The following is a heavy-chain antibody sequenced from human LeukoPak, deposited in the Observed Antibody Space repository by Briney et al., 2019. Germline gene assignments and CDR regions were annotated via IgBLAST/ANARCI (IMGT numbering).Heavy chain of an antibody. CDR3: ARVPGTTGNWFDP. CDR2: IIPIFGTA. Sequence: SVKVSCKASGGTFSSYAISWVRQAPGQGLEWMGGIIPIFGTANYAQKFQGRVTITADESTSTAYMELSSLRSEDTAVYYCARVPGTTGNWFDPWGQGTLVTVSS. D-gene: IGHD1-1*01. J-gene: IGHJ5*02. V-gene: IGHV1-69*13. CDR1: GGTFSSYA.